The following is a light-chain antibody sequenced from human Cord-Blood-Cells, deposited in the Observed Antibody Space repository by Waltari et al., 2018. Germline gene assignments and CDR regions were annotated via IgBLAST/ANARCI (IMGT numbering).Light chain of an antibody. Sequence: SYELTQPPSVSVSPGQTASITCSGVKLGDKAACWYQQKTGQSPLLVIYQDSKRPSGIPERFSGSNSGNTATLTISGTQAMDEADYYCQAWDSSTVVFGGGTKLTVL. CDR3: QAWDSSTVV. V-gene: IGLV3-1*01. CDR2: QDS. CDR1: KLGDKA. J-gene: IGLJ2*01.